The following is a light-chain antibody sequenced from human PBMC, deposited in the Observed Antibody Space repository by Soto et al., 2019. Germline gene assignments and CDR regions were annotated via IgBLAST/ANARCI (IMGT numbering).Light chain of an antibody. CDR2: LGS. V-gene: IGKV2-28*01. CDR3: IQTLQAPYS. CDR1: QSLRHHNGYYY. J-gene: IGKJ2*01. Sequence: DIVMTQSPLSLPVTPGEPASISCRSSQSLRHHNGYYYLDWYLQKAGQSPQVLIYLGSNRASGVPDRVSGSGSGTVFTLKISRVEAEDVGVYYCIQTLQAPYSFGQGTKLEIK.